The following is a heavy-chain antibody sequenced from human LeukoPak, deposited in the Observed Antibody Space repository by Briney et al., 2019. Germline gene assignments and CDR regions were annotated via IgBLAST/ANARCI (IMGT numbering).Heavy chain of an antibody. CDR3: ARVDRPKSFDY. CDR2: IYYSGST. CDR1: GGSISSGGYY. Sequence: SETLSLTCTVSGGSISSGGYYWSWFCQHPGKGLEWIGYIYYSGSTYYNPSLKSRVTISVDTSKNQFSLKLSSVTAADTAVYYCARVDRPKSFDYWGQGTLVTVSS. J-gene: IGHJ4*02. V-gene: IGHV4-31*03. D-gene: IGHD6-6*01.